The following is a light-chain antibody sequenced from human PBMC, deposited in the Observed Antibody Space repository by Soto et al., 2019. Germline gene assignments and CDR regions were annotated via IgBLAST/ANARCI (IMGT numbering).Light chain of an antibody. CDR2: GAS. V-gene: IGKV3-20*01. CDR1: QSVSSD. J-gene: IGKJ1*01. CDR3: QQYGNSPTWT. Sequence: IVMTQSPATLALYPVKRATLAGWSSQSVSSDLAWYQQKPGQAPRLLFYGASNRATGIPDRFSGSGSGTDFTLTISRLEPEDFAVYYCQQYGNSPTWTFGQGTKVDIK.